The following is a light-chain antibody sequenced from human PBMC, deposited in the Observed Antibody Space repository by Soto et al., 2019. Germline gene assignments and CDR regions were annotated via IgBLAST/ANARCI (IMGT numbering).Light chain of an antibody. V-gene: IGLV2-8*01. CDR2: EVS. CDR1: SSDVGGYNY. Sequence: QSALTQPPSASGSPGQSVTISCTGTSSDVGGYNYVSWYQQHPGKAPKLMIYEVSKRPSGIPDRFSGSKSGNTASLTVSGLQAEDEADYYCCSYAGSNIVGVFGGGTKLTVL. J-gene: IGLJ2*01. CDR3: CSYAGSNIVGV.